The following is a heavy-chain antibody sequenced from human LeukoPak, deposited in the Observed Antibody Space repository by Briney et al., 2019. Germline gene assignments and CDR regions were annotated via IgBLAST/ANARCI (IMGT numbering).Heavy chain of an antibody. CDR3: ARAGSGLWFDP. D-gene: IGHD3-22*01. J-gene: IGHJ5*02. CDR2: IYTSGST. Sequence: SQTLSLTCTVSGGSISSGSYYWSWIRQPAGKGLEWIGRIYTSGSTNYNPSLKSRVTISVDTSKNQFSLKLSSVTAADTAVYYCARAGSGLWFDPWGQGTLVTVSS. CDR1: GGSISSGSYY. V-gene: IGHV4-61*02.